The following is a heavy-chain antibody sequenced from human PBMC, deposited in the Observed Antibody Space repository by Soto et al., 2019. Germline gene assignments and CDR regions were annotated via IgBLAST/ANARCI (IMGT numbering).Heavy chain of an antibody. V-gene: IGHV3-23*01. CDR2: ISGSGGST. CDR1: GFTFSSYA. D-gene: IGHD6-19*01. CDR3: TKDRSGWYDAFDI. Sequence: EVQLLESGGGLVQPGGSLRLSCAASGFTFSSYAMSWVRQAPGKGLEWVSAISGSGGSTYYADSVKGRFTISRDNSKNTLYLQMNSMRAEDTAVYYCTKDRSGWYDAFDIWGQGTMVTVSS. J-gene: IGHJ3*02.